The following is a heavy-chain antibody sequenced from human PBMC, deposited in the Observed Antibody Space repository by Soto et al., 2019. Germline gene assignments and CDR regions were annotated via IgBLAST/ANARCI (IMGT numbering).Heavy chain of an antibody. V-gene: IGHV3-7*01. J-gene: IGHJ4*01. CDR1: GFTFSTWW. Sequence: PGGSLRLSCAASGFTFSTWWMDWVRQTPGGGLEWVANINQDGSEKNYVDSVKGRFTISRDNAKNSLYLQMNSLRADDTAVYFCVRGMNPLFGGQGTLVTVSS. CDR3: VRGMNPLF. CDR2: INQDGSEK.